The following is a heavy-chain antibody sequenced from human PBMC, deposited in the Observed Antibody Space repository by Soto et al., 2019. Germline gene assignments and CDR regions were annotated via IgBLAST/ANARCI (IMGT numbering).Heavy chain of an antibody. CDR3: AREETAWPLAYGLDV. CDR2: IGRRSDI. V-gene: IGHV3-21*01. D-gene: IGHD2-21*02. CDR1: GFSFSTYS. Sequence: GGSLRLSCEASGFSFSTYSMHWVRQAPGKGLEWVSSIGRRSDIYYADSVKGRFTISRDNAKNSVSLQMNSLRDEDTTVYYCAREETAWPLAYGLDVWGQGTTVTVSS. J-gene: IGHJ6*02.